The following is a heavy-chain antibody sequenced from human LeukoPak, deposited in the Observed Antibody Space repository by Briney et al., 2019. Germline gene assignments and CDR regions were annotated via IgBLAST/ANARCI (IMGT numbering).Heavy chain of an antibody. J-gene: IGHJ4*02. D-gene: IGHD5-24*01. CDR1: GFVFSSYE. V-gene: IGHV3-48*03. CDR2: ISSSGNTI. Sequence: RLSCAASGFVFSSYEMNWVRQAPGKGLEWVSYISSSGNTIYYEESVKGRFTISRDNAKNSLYLQMNSLRAEDTAVYYCARDRRWLQLPLLDYWGQGSLVTVSS. CDR3: ARDRRWLQLPLLDY.